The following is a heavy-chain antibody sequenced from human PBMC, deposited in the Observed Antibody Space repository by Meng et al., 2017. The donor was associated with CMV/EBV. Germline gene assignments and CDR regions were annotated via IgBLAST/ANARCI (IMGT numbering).Heavy chain of an antibody. J-gene: IGHJ4*02. V-gene: IGHV4-34*01. Sequence: VQLHQAAAVLFEPPAPLRLSCVAYGGCFSGYYWSWIRQPPGKGLEWIGEINHSGSTNYHPSLKSRVTISVDTSKNQFSLKLSSVTAADTAVYYCARGGGGEWELLHYFDYWGQGTLVTVSS. D-gene: IGHD1-26*01. CDR3: ARGGGGEWELLHYFDY. CDR1: GGCFSGYY. CDR2: INHSGST.